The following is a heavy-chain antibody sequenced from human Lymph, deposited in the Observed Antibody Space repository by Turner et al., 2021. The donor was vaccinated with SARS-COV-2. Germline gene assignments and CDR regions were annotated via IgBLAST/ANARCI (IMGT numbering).Heavy chain of an antibody. V-gene: IGHV3-9*01. CDR1: GFTFDEYA. J-gene: IGHJ6*02. CDR3: AKGRHFGMDV. CDR2: ISWNSGSI. Sequence: EVQLVESGGGLVQPGRSLRLSCAASGFTFDEYAMHWVRQAPGKGLEWVSGISWNSGSIGYADSVKGRFTISRDNAKNSLYLQMNSLRAEDTALYYCAKGRHFGMDVWGQGTTVTVSS.